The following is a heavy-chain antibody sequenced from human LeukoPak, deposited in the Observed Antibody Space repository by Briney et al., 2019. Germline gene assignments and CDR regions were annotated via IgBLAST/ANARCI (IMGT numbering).Heavy chain of an antibody. CDR2: LNPYNGNT. D-gene: IGHD6-19*01. CDR3: ARGGSGWYGGGYYFDY. V-gene: IGHV1-18*01. J-gene: IGHJ4*02. CDR1: GYTFTRYV. Sequence: ASAKVSCKASGYTFTRYVITWVRHAPGQGLEWMGWLNPYNGNTNYAQKLQGRVTRTKDTSTSTAYMELRSLRSDDTAVYYCARGGSGWYGGGYYFDYWGQGTLVTVSS.